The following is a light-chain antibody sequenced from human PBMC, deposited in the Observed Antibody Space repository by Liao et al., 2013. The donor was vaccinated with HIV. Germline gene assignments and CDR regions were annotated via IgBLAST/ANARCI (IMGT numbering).Light chain of an antibody. CDR2: YDN. CDR3: QTWDNTFVA. Sequence: SYELTQPPSVSVAPGKTARITCGGNNIGSKSVHWYKQKPGQAPVLVIYYDNDRPSGIPERFSASNSGDTATLTISGTQPLDEADYFCQTWDNTFVAFGGGTRLTVL. J-gene: IGLJ2*01. V-gene: IGLV3-21*01. CDR1: NIGSKS.